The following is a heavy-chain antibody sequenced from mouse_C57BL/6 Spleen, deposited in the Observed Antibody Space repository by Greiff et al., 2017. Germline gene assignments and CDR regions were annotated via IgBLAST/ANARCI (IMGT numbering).Heavy chain of an antibody. Sequence: VQLQQPGAELVKPGASVKMSCKASGYTFTSYWLTWVQQRPGQGLEWIGDIYPGSGSTNYKEKFKSKATLTGDTSSSTAYMQLSSLTSEDSAVYYCARYGSSQYFDVWGTGTTVTVSS. CDR3: ARYGSSQYFDV. CDR2: IYPGSGST. CDR1: GYTFTSYW. V-gene: IGHV1-55*01. D-gene: IGHD1-1*01. J-gene: IGHJ1*03.